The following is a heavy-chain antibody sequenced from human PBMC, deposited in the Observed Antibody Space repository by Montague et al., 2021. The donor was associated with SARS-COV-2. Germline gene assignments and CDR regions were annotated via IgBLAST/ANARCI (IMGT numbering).Heavy chain of an antibody. J-gene: IGHJ4*02. V-gene: IGHV4-4*07. CDR1: GDSITNHY. D-gene: IGHD4/OR15-4a*01. Sequence: SETLSLTCSVSGDSITNHYWSWIRQPAGKGLEWIGRMHFTGKTNFSPFFSSRLTMSADTSKNQFSLKLTSVTAADTAIYFCARDRFDFGACRQGTSDFWGQGTLVTVSS. CDR2: MHFTGKT. CDR3: ARDRFDFGACRQGTSDF.